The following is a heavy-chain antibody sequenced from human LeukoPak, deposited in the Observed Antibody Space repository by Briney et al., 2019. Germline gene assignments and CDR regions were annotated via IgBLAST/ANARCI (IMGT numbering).Heavy chain of an antibody. Sequence: PGGSLRLSCAASGFTVSSNYMSWVRQAPRKGLEWVSGIYIGGSTYYADSVKGRFTISRDNSKNTLYLQMNSLRAEDTAVYYCASPPGIAVAGTDYYYYGMDVWGQGTTVTVSS. CDR2: IYIGGST. V-gene: IGHV3-53*01. J-gene: IGHJ6*02. CDR3: ASPPGIAVAGTDYYYYGMDV. CDR1: GFTVSSNY. D-gene: IGHD6-19*01.